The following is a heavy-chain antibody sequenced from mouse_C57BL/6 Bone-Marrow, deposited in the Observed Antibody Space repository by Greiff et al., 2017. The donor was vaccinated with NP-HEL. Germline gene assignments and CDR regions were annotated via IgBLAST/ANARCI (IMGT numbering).Heavy chain of an antibody. CDR3: ARDDDCAMDY. CDR2: IRYSGST. Sequence: EVQLQESGPGMVKPSQSLSLTCTVTGYSITSGYDWHWIRHFPGNKLEWMGYIRYSGSTNYNPSLKSRISITHDTSKNHFFLKLNSVTTEDTATYYCARDDDCAMDYWGQGTSVTVSS. CDR1: GYSITSGYD. D-gene: IGHD2-4*01. V-gene: IGHV3-1*01. J-gene: IGHJ4*01.